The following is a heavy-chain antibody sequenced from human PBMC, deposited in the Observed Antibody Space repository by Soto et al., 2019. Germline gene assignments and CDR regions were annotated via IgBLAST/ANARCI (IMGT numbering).Heavy chain of an antibody. J-gene: IGHJ4*02. CDR3: TTGRDDLLY. D-gene: IGHD1-26*01. Sequence: EVQLVESGGGLVKPGGSLRLSCAVSGFTFDKVWMNWVRQAPGKGLEWVGRIKSKTDGGTTDYAAPVKGRFTISRDDSINMLYLHMNSLKTEDTGMYFCTTGRDDLLYWGQRTLVTVSS. V-gene: IGHV3-15*07. CDR1: GFTFDKVW. CDR2: IKSKTDGGTT.